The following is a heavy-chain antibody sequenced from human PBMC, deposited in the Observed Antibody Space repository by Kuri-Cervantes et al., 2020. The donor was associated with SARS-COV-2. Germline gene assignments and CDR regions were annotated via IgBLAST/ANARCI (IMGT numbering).Heavy chain of an antibody. CDR2: INTNTGNP. J-gene: IGHJ4*02. CDR3: ARGSSPFDY. CDR1: GYTFTSYA. D-gene: IGHD6-6*01. V-gene: IGHV7-4-1*02. Sequence: ATVKVSCKDSGYTFTSYALNWVRQALGQGLEWMGWINTNTGNPTYAQGFTGRFVFSLDTSVSTAYLQISNLKEEDTAVYYCARGSSPFDYWGQGTLVTVSS.